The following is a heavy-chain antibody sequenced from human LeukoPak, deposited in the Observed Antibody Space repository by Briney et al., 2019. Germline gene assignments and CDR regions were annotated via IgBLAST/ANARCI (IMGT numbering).Heavy chain of an antibody. D-gene: IGHD4-17*01. V-gene: IGHV3-53*01. CDR2: IYSGGST. Sequence: GGSLRLSCAASGFTFSIYATSWVRQAPGKGLEWVSVIYSGGSTYYADSVKGRFTISRDNSKNTLYLQMNSLRAEDTAVYYCAGVRVTTTLIDYWGQGTLVTVSS. CDR1: GFTFSIYA. CDR3: AGVRVTTTLIDY. J-gene: IGHJ4*02.